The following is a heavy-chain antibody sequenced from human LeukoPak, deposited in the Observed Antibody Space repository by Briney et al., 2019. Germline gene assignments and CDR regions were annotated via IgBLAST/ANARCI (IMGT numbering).Heavy chain of an antibody. CDR1: GDSLTELS. CDR3: AAGGPWDLLRY. V-gene: IGHV1-24*01. D-gene: IGHD1-26*01. Sequence: ASVKVSCKVSGDSLTELSTHWVRQAPGKGLEWMGGFDPEDGEAIYAQKFQGRVTMTEDTSTDTAYMEMNSLRSEDTAVYYCAAGGPWDLLRYWGQGALVNVSS. CDR2: FDPEDGEA. J-gene: IGHJ4*02.